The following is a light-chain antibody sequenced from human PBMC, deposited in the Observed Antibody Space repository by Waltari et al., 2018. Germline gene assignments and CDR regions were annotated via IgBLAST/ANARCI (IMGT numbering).Light chain of an antibody. V-gene: IGLV3-25*03. CDR2: KDS. CDR1: ALPKQY. CDR3: QSADSSGTYYV. J-gene: IGLJ1*01. Sequence: QPPSVSVSPGQTARITCSGDALPKQYAYWYQQKPGQAPVLVIYKDSERPSGIPERFSGSSSGTTVTLTISGVQAEDEADYYCQSADSSGTYYVFGTGTKVTVL.